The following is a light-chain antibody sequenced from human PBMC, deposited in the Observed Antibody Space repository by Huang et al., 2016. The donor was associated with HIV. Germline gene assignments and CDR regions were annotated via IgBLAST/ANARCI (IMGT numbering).Light chain of an antibody. CDR2: QVA. J-gene: IGKJ1*01. Sequence: DVVMTQFPLSLPVTLGQPASIFCKSSQSLVSSDGDIYLNWFQQGPGKSPRRVIYQVAKRDSGVPDRFSGSGAGTLFALRISRAEAEDVAVYYCMQGTHWPGTFGQGTKLEI. V-gene: IGKV2-30*01. CDR3: MQGTHWPGT. CDR1: QSLVSSDGDIY.